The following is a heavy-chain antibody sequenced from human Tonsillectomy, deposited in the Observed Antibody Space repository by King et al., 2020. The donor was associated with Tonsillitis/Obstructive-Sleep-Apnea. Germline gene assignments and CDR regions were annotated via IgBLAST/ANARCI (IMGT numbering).Heavy chain of an antibody. CDR1: GFTFDDYA. J-gene: IGHJ6*03. CDR2: ISWNSGSI. Sequence: VQLVESGGGLVQPGRSLRLSCAASGFTFDDYAMHWVRQAPGKGLEWVSGISWNSGSIGYADSVKGRFTISRDNAKNSLYLQMNSLRAEDTALYYCAKEGYCSGGSCYPDYYCYYMDVWGKGTTVTVSS. CDR3: AKEGYCSGGSCYPDYYCYYMDV. V-gene: IGHV3-9*01. D-gene: IGHD2-15*01.